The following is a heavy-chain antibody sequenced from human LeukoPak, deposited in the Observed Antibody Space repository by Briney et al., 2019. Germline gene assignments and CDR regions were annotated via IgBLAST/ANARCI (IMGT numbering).Heavy chain of an antibody. CDR2: ISFDGRNR. V-gene: IGHV3-30*04. D-gene: IGHD6-13*01. Sequence: GGSLRLSCAASGFTFSSYAMHWVRQAPGKGLEWVALISFDGRNRYYADSVKGRFTISRDNSKSTLYLQMNSLRAEDTAVYYCARGTGAAAGTIDYWGQGTLVTVSS. CDR1: GFTFSSYA. CDR3: ARGTGAAAGTIDY. J-gene: IGHJ4*02.